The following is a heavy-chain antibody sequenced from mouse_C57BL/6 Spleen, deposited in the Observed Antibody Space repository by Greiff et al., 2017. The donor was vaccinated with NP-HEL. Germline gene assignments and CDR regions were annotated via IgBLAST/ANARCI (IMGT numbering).Heavy chain of an antibody. CDR2: LSDGGSYT. Sequence: EVMLVESGRGLVKPGGSLKLSCAASGFTFSSYAMSWVRQTPEKRLEWVATLSDGGSYTYYPDNVKGRFTISRDNAKNNLYLQMSHLKSEDTAMYYCARDWDWGQGTPLTVSS. CDR3: ARDWD. J-gene: IGHJ2*01. CDR1: GFTFSSYA. D-gene: IGHD4-1*01. V-gene: IGHV5-4*01.